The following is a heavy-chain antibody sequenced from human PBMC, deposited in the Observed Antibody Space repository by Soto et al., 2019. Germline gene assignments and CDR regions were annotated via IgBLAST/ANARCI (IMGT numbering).Heavy chain of an antibody. CDR3: ARSSAGATTYYYYGMDV. Sequence: SETLSLTCTVSGGSISSYYWSWIRQPPGKGLEWIGYIYYSGSTNYNPSLKSRVTISVDTSKNQFSLNLSSVTAADTAVYYCARSSAGATTYYYYGMDVWGQGTTVTVSS. V-gene: IGHV4-59*08. CDR2: IYYSGST. J-gene: IGHJ6*02. CDR1: GGSISSYY. D-gene: IGHD1-26*01.